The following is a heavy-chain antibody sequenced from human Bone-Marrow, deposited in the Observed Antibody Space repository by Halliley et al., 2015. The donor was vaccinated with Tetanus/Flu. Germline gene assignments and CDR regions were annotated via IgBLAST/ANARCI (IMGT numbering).Heavy chain of an antibody. J-gene: IGHJ4*02. D-gene: IGHD2-2*01. CDR1: GGPISGYQ. CDR3: ARVSTSAYYCDF. V-gene: IGHV4-59*01. Sequence: LRLSCTVSGGPISGYQWSWLRQPPGKGLEWIADMYYSGTSNYNPSLRNRVTMSFDTSKRQFSLRLESVTAADTAVYYCARVSTSAYYCDFWGRGTRVVVSS. CDR2: MYYSGTS.